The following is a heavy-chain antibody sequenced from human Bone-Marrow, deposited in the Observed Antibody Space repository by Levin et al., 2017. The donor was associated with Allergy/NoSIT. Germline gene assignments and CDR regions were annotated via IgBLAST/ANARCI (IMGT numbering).Heavy chain of an antibody. V-gene: IGHV4-59*01. CDR2: IYYSGST. CDR3: ARGHRTAWYYFDS. D-gene: IGHD6-19*01. J-gene: IGHJ4*02. Sequence: PSETLSLTCTVSDVSISRNYWSWIRQSPGKGLEWMGYIYYSGSTNYNPSLKSRVTISVDTSKNQFSLKLTSVTAADTAVYYCARGHRTAWYYFDSWGQGTLVTVSS. CDR1: DVSISRNY.